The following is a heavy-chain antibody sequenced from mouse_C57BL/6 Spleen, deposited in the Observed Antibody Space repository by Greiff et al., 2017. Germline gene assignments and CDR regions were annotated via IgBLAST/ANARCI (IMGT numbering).Heavy chain of an antibody. V-gene: IGHV14-1*01. J-gene: IGHJ3*01. D-gene: IGHD2-10*02. CDR1: GFNIKDYY. CDR2: IDPEDGDT. CDR3: TTGYGNYVSFAY. Sequence: VQLQQSGAELVRPGASVKLSCTASGFNIKDYYMHWVKQRPEQGLEWIGRIDPEDGDTEYAPTFPGKATMTADTSSNTAYLQLSSLTSEDTAVYYCTTGYGNYVSFAYWGQGTLVTVSA.